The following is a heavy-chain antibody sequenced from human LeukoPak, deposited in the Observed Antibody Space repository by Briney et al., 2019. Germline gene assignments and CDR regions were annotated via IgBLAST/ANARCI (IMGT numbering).Heavy chain of an antibody. CDR3: ARRGGCISTSCNLDY. CDR1: GYTFTSYY. J-gene: IGHJ4*02. V-gene: IGHV1-46*03. CDR2: INPNGGGT. D-gene: IGHD2-2*01. Sequence: GASVKVSCKTSGYTFTSYYMHWMRQAPGQGLEWVGMINPNGGGTSSAQKFQGRVTMTRDTSTSTAYMDLSSLRSEDTAIYYCARRGGCISTSCNLDYWGQGTLVTVSS.